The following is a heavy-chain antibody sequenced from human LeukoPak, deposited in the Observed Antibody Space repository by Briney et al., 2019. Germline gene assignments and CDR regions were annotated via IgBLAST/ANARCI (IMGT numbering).Heavy chain of an antibody. CDR1: GYSISNGYY. Sequence: KSSETLSLTCAVSGYSISNGYYWVWIRQPPGRGLEWIGSLYHSDSAYYNTSLRSRVFMSVDTSKNQFSLTLSFVTAADTAVYYCARQHDSYYYYYIDVWGSGTTVTVSS. CDR3: ARQHDSYYYYYIDV. CDR2: LYHSDSA. V-gene: IGHV4-38-2*01. J-gene: IGHJ6*03.